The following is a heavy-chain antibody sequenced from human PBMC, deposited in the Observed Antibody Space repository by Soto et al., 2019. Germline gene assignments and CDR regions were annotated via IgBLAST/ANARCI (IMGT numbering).Heavy chain of an antibody. J-gene: IGHJ4*02. Sequence: GGSVRLSCAASGFTFSSYAMSWVRQAPGKGLEWVSAISGSGGSTYYADSVKGRFTISRDNSKNTLYLQMNSLRAEDTASYYCVKDYYSDSNGSHFDYWGQGTLVTVSS. CDR2: ISGSGGST. CDR1: GFTFSSYA. V-gene: IGHV3-23*01. CDR3: VKDYYSDSNGSHFDY. D-gene: IGHD3-22*01.